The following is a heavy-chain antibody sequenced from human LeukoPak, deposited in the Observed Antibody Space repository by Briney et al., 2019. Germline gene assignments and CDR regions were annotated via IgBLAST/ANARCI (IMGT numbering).Heavy chain of an antibody. J-gene: IGHJ4*02. CDR1: GGSISSSSYY. CDR2: TYYSGST. Sequence: SETLSLTCTVSGGSISSSSYYWGWIRQPPGKGLEWIGSTYYSGSTYYNPSLKSRVTISVDTSKNQFSLKLSSVTAADTAVYYCARSIAAAGPDYWGQGTLVTVSS. V-gene: IGHV4-39*07. D-gene: IGHD6-13*01. CDR3: ARSIAAAGPDY.